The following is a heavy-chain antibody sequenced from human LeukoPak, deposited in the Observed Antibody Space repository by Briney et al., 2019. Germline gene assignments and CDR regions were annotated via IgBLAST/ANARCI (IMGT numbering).Heavy chain of an antibody. V-gene: IGHV1-18*01. CDR2: ISAYNGNT. J-gene: IGHJ6*03. Sequence: ASVKVSCKASGYTFTSYGISWVRQAPGQGLEWMGWISAYNGNTNYAQKLQGRVTMTTDTSTSTAYMELRSLRSDDTAVYYCARDAGQWLRSRGYYMDVWGKGTTVTVSS. CDR1: GYTFTSYG. D-gene: IGHD5-12*01. CDR3: ARDAGQWLRSRGYYMDV.